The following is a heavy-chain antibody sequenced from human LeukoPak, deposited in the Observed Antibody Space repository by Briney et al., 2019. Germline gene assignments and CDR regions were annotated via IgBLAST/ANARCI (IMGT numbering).Heavy chain of an antibody. CDR1: GYSISTGYY. CDR2: IYYSGST. D-gene: IGHD5-12*01. J-gene: IGHJ4*02. CDR3: ARNSGYDRDGFDY. V-gene: IGHV4-61*01. Sequence: SETLSLTCTVSGYSISTGYYWDWIRQPPGKGLEWIGYIYYSGSTNYNPSLKSRVTISVDTSKNQFSLKLSSVTAADTAVYYCARNSGYDRDGFDYWGQGTLVTVSS.